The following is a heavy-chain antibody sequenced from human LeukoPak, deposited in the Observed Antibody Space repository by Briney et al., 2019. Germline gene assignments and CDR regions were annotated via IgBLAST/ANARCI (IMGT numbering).Heavy chain of an antibody. V-gene: IGHV3-72*01. CDR3: VARFLGATDIYDDY. Sequence: GGSLRLSCAASGFTFSDHYMDWVRQAPGKGLEWVGRTRNKANSYTTEYAASVKGRFTISRDDSKNSLYLQMNSLKTEDTAVYYCVARFLGATDIYDDYWGQGTLVTVSS. J-gene: IGHJ4*02. D-gene: IGHD1-26*01. CDR2: TRNKANSYTT. CDR1: GFTFSDHY.